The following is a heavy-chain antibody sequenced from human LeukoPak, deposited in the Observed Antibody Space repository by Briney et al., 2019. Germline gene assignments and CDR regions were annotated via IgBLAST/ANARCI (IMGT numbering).Heavy chain of an antibody. D-gene: IGHD2-21*01. Sequence: GGSLRLSCAASGFTFSSRWMHWVRQAPGKGLVWVSHVNSDESSTNYADSVKGRFTISRDNTKNTLYLQKNSLRAEDTAVYYCASDDSYAFDIWGQGTMVTVSS. CDR1: GFTFSSRW. V-gene: IGHV3-74*01. CDR2: VNSDESST. J-gene: IGHJ3*02. CDR3: ASDDSYAFDI.